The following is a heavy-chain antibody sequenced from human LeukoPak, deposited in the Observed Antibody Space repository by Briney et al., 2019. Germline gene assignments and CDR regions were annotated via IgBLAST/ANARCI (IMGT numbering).Heavy chain of an antibody. Sequence: SETLSLTCTVSGGSISSYYWSWIRQPPGKGLEWIGYIYYSGSTNYNPSLKSRVTISVDTSKNQLSLKLSSVTAADTAVYYCARERPGTYGSGLDYWGQGTLVTVSS. V-gene: IGHV4-59*12. J-gene: IGHJ4*02. CDR3: ARERPGTYGSGLDY. D-gene: IGHD3-10*01. CDR1: GGSISSYY. CDR2: IYYSGST.